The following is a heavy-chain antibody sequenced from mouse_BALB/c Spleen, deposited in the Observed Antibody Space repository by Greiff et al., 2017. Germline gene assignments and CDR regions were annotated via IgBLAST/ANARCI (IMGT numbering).Heavy chain of an antibody. D-gene: IGHD4-1*02. Sequence: EVMLVESGGGLVKPGGSLKLSCAASGFTFSDYYMYWVRQTPEKRLEWVATISDGGSYTYYPDSVKGRFTISRDNAKNNLYLQMSSLKSEDTAMYYGARDPTGREGYFDVWGAGTTVTVSS. CDR3: ARDPTGREGYFDV. CDR1: GFTFSDYY. V-gene: IGHV5-4*02. CDR2: ISDGGSYT. J-gene: IGHJ1*01.